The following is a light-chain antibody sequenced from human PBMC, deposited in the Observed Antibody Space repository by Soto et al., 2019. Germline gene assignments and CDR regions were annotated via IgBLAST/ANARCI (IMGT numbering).Light chain of an antibody. CDR2: STN. CDR3: VLYMGSGIWV. J-gene: IGLJ3*02. Sequence: QTVVTQEPSFSVSPGRTVTLTCGLSSGSVSTSYYTSWYQQTPGQAPRTLIYSTNTRSSGVPDRFSGSILGNKAALTITGAKADDESDYYCVLYMGSGIWVFGGGTKLTVL. V-gene: IGLV8-61*01. CDR1: SGSVSTSYY.